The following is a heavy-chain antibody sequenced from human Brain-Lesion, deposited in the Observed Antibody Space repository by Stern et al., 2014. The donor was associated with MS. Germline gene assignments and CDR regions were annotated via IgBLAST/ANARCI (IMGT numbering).Heavy chain of an antibody. CDR3: ARGRVVPGFQYYATDV. Sequence: QLQLQESGPGLVKPSQTLSLSCTVSGGSISSGGYYWSWIRQPAGKGLEWIGRIFNSGSTSYNPPPQSRVTISIDTSKNQFSLRLNSRTAADTAVYYCARGRVVPGFQYYATDVWGQGTTVIVSS. D-gene: IGHD2-2*01. V-gene: IGHV4-61*02. CDR1: GGSISSGGYY. CDR2: IFNSGST. J-gene: IGHJ6*02.